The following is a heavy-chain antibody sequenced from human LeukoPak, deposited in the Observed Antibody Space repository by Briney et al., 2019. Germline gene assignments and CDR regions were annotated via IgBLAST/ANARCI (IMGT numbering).Heavy chain of an antibody. CDR2: IYYSGST. CDR1: GGSISSGGYY. D-gene: IGHD2-8*01. V-gene: IGHV4-31*03. Sequence: SQTLSLTCTVSGGSISSGGYYWSWIRQHPGKGLEWIGYIYYSGSTYYNPSLKSRVTISVDTSKNQFSLKLSSVTAAHTAVYYCARDCTNGVCSFDYWGQGTLVTVSS. CDR3: ARDCTNGVCSFDY. J-gene: IGHJ4*02.